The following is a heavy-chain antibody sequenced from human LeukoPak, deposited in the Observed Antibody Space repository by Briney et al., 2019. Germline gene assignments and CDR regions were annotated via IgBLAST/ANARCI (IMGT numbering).Heavy chain of an antibody. D-gene: IGHD6-13*01. Sequence: GGSLRLSCAASGFTFSSYSMNWVRQAPGKGPEWVSSISSSSSYIYYADSVKGRFTISRDNAKNSLYLQMNSLRAEDTAVYYCARDHSSSWYYYYYMDVWGKGTTVTVSS. CDR1: GFTFSSYS. CDR2: ISSSSSYI. CDR3: ARDHSSSWYYYYYMDV. J-gene: IGHJ6*03. V-gene: IGHV3-21*01.